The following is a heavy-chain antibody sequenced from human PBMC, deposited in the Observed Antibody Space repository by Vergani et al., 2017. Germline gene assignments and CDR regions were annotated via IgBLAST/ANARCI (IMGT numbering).Heavy chain of an antibody. D-gene: IGHD5-12*01. CDR3: AKVGLPRPRDTYYYYYYMDV. V-gene: IGHV3-23*04. CDR1: GFTFSSYA. Sequence: DVHLAESGGGFFQPGGSLRLSCAASGFTFSSYAMSWVRQAPGKGLGWVSAISGSGGSTYYADSVKGRFTISRDNSKNTLYLQMNSLRAEHTAVYYCAKVGLPRPRDTYYYYYYMDVWGKGTTVTVSS. CDR2: ISGSGGST. J-gene: IGHJ6*03.